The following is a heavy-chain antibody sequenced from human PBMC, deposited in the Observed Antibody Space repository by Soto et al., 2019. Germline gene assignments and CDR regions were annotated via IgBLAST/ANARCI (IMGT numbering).Heavy chain of an antibody. CDR2: IYTSGST. D-gene: IGHD6-6*01. Sequence: PSETLSLTCTVSGGSISSYYWSWIRQPAGKGLEWIGRIYTSGSTNYNPSLKSRVTMSVDTSKNQFSLKLSSVTAADTAVYYCASGGRIIGQLRNYYGMDVWGQGTTVTVSS. CDR1: GGSISSYY. CDR3: ASGGRIIGQLRNYYGMDV. V-gene: IGHV4-4*07. J-gene: IGHJ6*02.